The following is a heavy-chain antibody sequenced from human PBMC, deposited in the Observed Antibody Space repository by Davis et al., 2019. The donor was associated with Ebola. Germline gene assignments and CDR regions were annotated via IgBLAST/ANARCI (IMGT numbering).Heavy chain of an antibody. V-gene: IGHV3-7*01. Sequence: GESLKISCAASGFTFSSYWMSWVRQAPGKGLEWVANIKQDGSEKYYVDSVKGRFTISRDNAKNSLYLQMNSLRAEDTAVYYCANSNLGAFDIWGQGTMVTVSS. CDR3: ANSNLGAFDI. D-gene: IGHD2/OR15-2a*01. CDR2: IKQDGSEK. J-gene: IGHJ3*02. CDR1: GFTFSSYW.